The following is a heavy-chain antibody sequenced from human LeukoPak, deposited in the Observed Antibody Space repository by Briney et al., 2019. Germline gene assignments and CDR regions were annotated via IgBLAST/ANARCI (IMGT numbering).Heavy chain of an antibody. V-gene: IGHV4-30-4*01. CDR3: ARERGSYSTEYFDY. CDR1: GGSISSGDYY. D-gene: IGHD1-26*01. Sequence: SETLSLTCTVSGGSISSGDYYWSWIRQPPGKGLEWIGYIYYSGSTYYNPSLKSRVTISVDTSKNQFSLKLSSETAADTAVYYCARERGSYSTEYFDYWGQGTLVTVSS. CDR2: IYYSGST. J-gene: IGHJ4*02.